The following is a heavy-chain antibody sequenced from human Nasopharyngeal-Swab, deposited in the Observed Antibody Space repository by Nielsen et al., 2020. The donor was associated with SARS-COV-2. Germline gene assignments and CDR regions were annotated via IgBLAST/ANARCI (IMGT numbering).Heavy chain of an antibody. CDR2: IWYDGSNK. CDR1: GFTFSSYG. V-gene: IGHV3-33*01. Sequence: LSLTCAASGFTFSSYGMHWVRQAPGKGLEWVAVIWYDGSNKHYADSVKGRFTISRDNSKNTLYLQMNSLRAEDTAVYYCARLGYAYDILTGPPIGYWGQGTLVTVSS. CDR3: ARLGYAYDILTGPPIGY. D-gene: IGHD3-9*01. J-gene: IGHJ4*02.